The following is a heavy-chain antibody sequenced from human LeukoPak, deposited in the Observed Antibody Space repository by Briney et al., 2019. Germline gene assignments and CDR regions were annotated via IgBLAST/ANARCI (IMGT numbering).Heavy chain of an antibody. Sequence: PGGSLRLSCAASGLTFGSYAMSGVRQAPGKGLEWVSAISGSGGSTYYADSVKGRFTISRDNSKNTLYLQMNSLRAEDTAVYYCAKVLEMVTAAFDYWGQGTLVTVSS. V-gene: IGHV3-23*01. CDR3: AKVLEMVTAAFDY. J-gene: IGHJ4*02. D-gene: IGHD2-21*02. CDR1: GLTFGSYA. CDR2: ISGSGGST.